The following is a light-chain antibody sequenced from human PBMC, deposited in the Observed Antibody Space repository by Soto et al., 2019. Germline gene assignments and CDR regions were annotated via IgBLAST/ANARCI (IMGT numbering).Light chain of an antibody. Sequence: DIVMTQSPDSLAVSLGERATINCKSSQSVLHSSNNKNYLAWYQHKPGQPPKLLIYWASTRESGVPDRFSGSGFGTDFTHSISSLQAEDVAVYYCQQYYILPRTFGQGTKVEIK. CDR1: QSVLHSSNNKNY. V-gene: IGKV4-1*01. CDR2: WAS. CDR3: QQYYILPRT. J-gene: IGKJ1*01.